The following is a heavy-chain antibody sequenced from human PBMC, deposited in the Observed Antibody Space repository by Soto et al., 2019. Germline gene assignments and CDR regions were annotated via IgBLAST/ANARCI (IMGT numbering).Heavy chain of an antibody. CDR2: ISHDGQNI. J-gene: IGHJ4*02. CDR1: GFTFSAYG. V-gene: IGHV3-30*18. Sequence: QVQLVESGGGVVQPGRSLRLSCAASGFTFSAYGMHWVRQAPGKGLEWVAVISHDGQNIKYADSVKGRFTISRDNSRDTLYLHMKTLRIDDAALYHCAKDSDYDTGGYYYGSPDYWGQGTLVTVSS. D-gene: IGHD3-22*01. CDR3: AKDSDYDTGGYYYGSPDY.